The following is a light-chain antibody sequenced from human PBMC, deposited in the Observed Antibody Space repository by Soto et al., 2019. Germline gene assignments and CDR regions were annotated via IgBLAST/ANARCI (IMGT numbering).Light chain of an antibody. CDR1: QTISSW. J-gene: IGKJ1*01. CDR3: QQYNGYPLT. Sequence: DIDMTQSPSTLSVSVGDIATITFLASQTISSWLAWYQQKPGKAPKLLIYKASTLKSGVPSRFSGSGSGTEFILTISGLEPDDFATYYCQQYNGYPLTFGQGTKVDIK. V-gene: IGKV1-5*03. CDR2: KAS.